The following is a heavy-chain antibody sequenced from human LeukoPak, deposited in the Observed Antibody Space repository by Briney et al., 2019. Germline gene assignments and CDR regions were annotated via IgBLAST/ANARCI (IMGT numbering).Heavy chain of an antibody. CDR2: IHISGGT. D-gene: IGHD5-18*01. V-gene: IGHV4-59*01. CDR3: VRERYGSFDY. J-gene: IGHJ4*02. CDR1: GGSISRNY. Sequence: PSETLSLTCTVSGGSISRNYWSWIRQPPGKGLEWIGYIHISGGTNYNPSLTSRVTISVDTSKNQFSLKLNSVTAADTAVYYCVRERYGSFDYWGQGTLVTVSS.